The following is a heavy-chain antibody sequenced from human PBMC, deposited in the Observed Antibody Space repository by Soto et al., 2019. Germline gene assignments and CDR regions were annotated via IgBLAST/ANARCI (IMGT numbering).Heavy chain of an antibody. J-gene: IGHJ6*03. V-gene: IGHV3-74*01. CDR2: ISGDGSST. CDR1: GFTFSTYS. CDR3: ARAAYGDNFYYYYYMDV. D-gene: IGHD4-17*01. Sequence: EVQLVESGGGLVQPGGSLRLSCAASGFTFSTYSMHWVRQAPGKGLVWVSRISGDGSSTNYADSVKGRFTISRDNAKNTLYLQMNSLRAEDTAVYYCARAAYGDNFYYYYYMDVWGKGTTVTVSS.